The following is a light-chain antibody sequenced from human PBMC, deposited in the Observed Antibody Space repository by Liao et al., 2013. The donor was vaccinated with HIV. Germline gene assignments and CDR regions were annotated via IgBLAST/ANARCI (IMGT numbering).Light chain of an antibody. J-gene: IGLJ1*01. CDR3: QVWDSSYYV. CDR2: QDT. V-gene: IGLV3-1*01. Sequence: SYELSQPPSVSVSPGQTASITCSGDKLGDKYACWYQQKPGQSPVLVIYQDTKRPSGIPERFSGSNSGNTATLTISRVEAGDEADYYCQVWDSSYYVFGTGTKVTVL. CDR1: KLGDKY.